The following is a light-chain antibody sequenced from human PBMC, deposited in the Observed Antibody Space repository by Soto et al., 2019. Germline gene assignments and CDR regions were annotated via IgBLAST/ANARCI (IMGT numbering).Light chain of an antibody. CDR3: QHYGTSPIT. Sequence: EIVLTPSPATLSLSPGERATLSCRASQSVTKNYLAWFQQKPGQAPRLLIYDASNRATGIPARFRGSGSGTDFTLTISRLEPEDFAVYYCQHYGTSPITFGQGTRLEIK. J-gene: IGKJ5*01. CDR2: DAS. CDR1: QSVTKNY. V-gene: IGKV3-20*01.